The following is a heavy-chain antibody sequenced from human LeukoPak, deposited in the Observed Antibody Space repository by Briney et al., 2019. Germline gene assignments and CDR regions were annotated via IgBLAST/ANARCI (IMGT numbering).Heavy chain of an antibody. CDR3: AKDQGYSYGYVSY. J-gene: IGHJ4*02. CDR1: GFTFSNYW. CDR2: INSDGINT. D-gene: IGHD5-18*01. V-gene: IGHV3-74*01. Sequence: GGSLRLSCAASGFTFSNYWMHWVRQAPGKGLVWVSRINSDGINTSYADSVKGRFTISRDNAKNTLNLQMNSLRAEDTAVYYCAKDQGYSYGYVSYWGQGTLVTVSS.